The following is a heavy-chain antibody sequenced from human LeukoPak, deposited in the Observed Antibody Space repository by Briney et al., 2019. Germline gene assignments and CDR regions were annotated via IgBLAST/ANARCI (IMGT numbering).Heavy chain of an antibody. CDR1: GYTFTNYW. J-gene: IGHJ4*02. V-gene: IGHV5-51*01. CDR3: ARPLTILRGVVTSSDY. D-gene: IGHD3-10*01. CDR2: IYPGDSDT. Sequence: GESLKISCKGSGYTFTNYWIGWVRQMPGKGLEWMGIIYPGDSDTRYSPSFQGQVTISADKSISTAYLQWSSLEASDTAMYCCARPLTILRGVVTSSDYWGQGTLVAVSS.